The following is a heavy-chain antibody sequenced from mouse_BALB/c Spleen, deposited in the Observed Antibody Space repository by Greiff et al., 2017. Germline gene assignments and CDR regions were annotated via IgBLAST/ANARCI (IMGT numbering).Heavy chain of an antibody. CDR3: ARSDYYGSSYFYAMDY. J-gene: IGHJ4*01. CDR1: GYSITSDYA. D-gene: IGHD1-1*01. V-gene: IGHV3-2*02. Sequence: EVKLQESGPGLVKPSQSLSLTCTVTGYSITSDYAWNWIRQFPGNKLEWMGYISYSGSTSYNPSLKSRISITRDTSKNQFFLQLNSVTTEDTATYYCARSDYYGSSYFYAMDYWGQGTSVTVSS. CDR2: ISYSGST.